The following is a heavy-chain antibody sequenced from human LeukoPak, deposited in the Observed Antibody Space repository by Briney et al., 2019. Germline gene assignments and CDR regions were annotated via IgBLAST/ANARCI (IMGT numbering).Heavy chain of an antibody. CDR2: ISGSGGST. V-gene: IGHV3-23*01. J-gene: IGHJ4*02. CDR3: AKAGIGADGAGFLCEY. Sequence: GGSLRLSCAASGFTFSDYAMSWVRQAPGKGLEWVSAISGSGGSTYYADSVKGRFTISRDNSKNTLYLQMNSPRAEDTGIYYCAKAGIGADGAGFLCEYWGQGTLVTVSS. D-gene: IGHD1-1*01. CDR1: GFTFSDYA.